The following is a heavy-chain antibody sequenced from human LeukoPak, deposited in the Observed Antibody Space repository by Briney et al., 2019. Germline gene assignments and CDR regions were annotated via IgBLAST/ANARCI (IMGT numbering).Heavy chain of an antibody. CDR3: ARVFRGWLRNQQRPYFDY. J-gene: IGHJ4*02. CDR2: ISAYNGNT. Sequence: ASVKVSCKASGYTFTSYGISWVRQAPGQGLEWMGWISAYNGNTNYAQKLQGRVTMTTDTSTSTAYMELRSLRSDDTAVYYCARVFRGWLRNQQRPYFDYWGQGTLVTVSS. CDR1: GYTFTSYG. D-gene: IGHD5-12*01. V-gene: IGHV1-18*01.